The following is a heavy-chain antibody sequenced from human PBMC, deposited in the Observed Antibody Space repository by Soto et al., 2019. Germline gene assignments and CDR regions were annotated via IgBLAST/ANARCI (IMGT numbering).Heavy chain of an antibody. Sequence: GASVKVSCKASGYTFTSYAMHWVRQAPGQRLEWMGWINAGNGNTKYSQKFQGRVTITRDTSASTAYMELSSLRSEDTAVYYCAKDTYYHDRSGYYIFDYWGQGTQVTVSS. D-gene: IGHD3-22*01. CDR1: GYTFTSYA. J-gene: IGHJ4*02. CDR3: AKDTYYHDRSGYYIFDY. V-gene: IGHV1-3*01. CDR2: INAGNGNT.